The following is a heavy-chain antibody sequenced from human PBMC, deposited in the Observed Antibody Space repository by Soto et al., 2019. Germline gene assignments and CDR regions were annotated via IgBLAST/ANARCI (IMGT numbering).Heavy chain of an antibody. CDR2: INPSGGST. J-gene: IGHJ5*02. Sequence: ASVEVSCKASGYTFTSYCIHWVRQAPGQGLEWMGIINPSGGSTSYAQKFQGRVTMTRDTSTSTVYMELSSLRSEDTAVYYCARDRSIAVAGKRWFDPWGQGTLVTVSS. CDR3: ARDRSIAVAGKRWFDP. V-gene: IGHV1-46*01. D-gene: IGHD6-19*01. CDR1: GYTFTSYC.